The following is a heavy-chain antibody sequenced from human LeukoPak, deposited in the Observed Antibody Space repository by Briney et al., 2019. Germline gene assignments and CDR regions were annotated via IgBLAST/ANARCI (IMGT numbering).Heavy chain of an antibody. D-gene: IGHD3-9*01. V-gene: IGHV1-69*13. CDR1: GGTFNSYA. CDR2: IIPIFGTT. CDR3: AREARYYDILTGYYLYYFDY. J-gene: IGHJ4*02. Sequence: PVKVSCKASGGTFNSYAISWVRQAPGQGLEWMGGIIPIFGTTNYAQKFQGRVTLTAAESTSTAYMELSSLRSEDTAVYYCAREARYYDILTGYYLYYFDYWGQGTLVTVSS.